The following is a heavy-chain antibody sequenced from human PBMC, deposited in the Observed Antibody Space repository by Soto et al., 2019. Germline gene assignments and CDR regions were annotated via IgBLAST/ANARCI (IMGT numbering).Heavy chain of an antibody. D-gene: IGHD2-2*01. V-gene: IGHV5-51*01. CDR2: IYPGDSDT. CDR3: ATYTVGIVLVPAAMQGPYYYGMDV. J-gene: IGHJ6*02. CDR1: GYSFTSYW. Sequence: GESLKISCKGSGYSFTSYWIGWVRQMPGKGLEWMGIIYPGDSDTRYSPSFQGQVTISADKSISTAYLQWSSLKASDTAMYYCATYTVGIVLVPAAMQGPYYYGMDVWGQGTTVTVSS.